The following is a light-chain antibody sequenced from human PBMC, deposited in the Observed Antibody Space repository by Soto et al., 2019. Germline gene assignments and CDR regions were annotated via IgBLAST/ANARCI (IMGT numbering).Light chain of an antibody. CDR2: HAT. Sequence: EIVLSHSQDTLSLSPGEGDTLSCRASQSVTNNFLAWYQQKPGQAPRLLIYHATSRATGIPDRFSGSGSGTDFTLTINRLEPEDFAVYYCQQYGSTPVTSGQGTKADIK. J-gene: IGKJ1*01. V-gene: IGKV3-20*01. CDR3: QQYGSTPVT. CDR1: QSVTNNF.